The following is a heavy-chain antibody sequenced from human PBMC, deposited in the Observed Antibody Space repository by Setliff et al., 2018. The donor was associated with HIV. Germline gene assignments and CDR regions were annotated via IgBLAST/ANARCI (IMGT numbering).Heavy chain of an antibody. J-gene: IGHJ4*02. D-gene: IGHD3-3*01. CDR1: GFTFNNYA. V-gene: IGHV3-21*01. Sequence: GGSLRLSCAASGFTFNNYAMGWVRQAPGTGLDWVSVINDRGDYIYYADFAMGRFTISRDNAKNSLYLQMTSLRAEDTAVCYCARGPQYNFWGGYLGLWGRGTLVTVSS. CDR3: ARGPQYNFWGGYLGL. CDR2: INDRGDYI.